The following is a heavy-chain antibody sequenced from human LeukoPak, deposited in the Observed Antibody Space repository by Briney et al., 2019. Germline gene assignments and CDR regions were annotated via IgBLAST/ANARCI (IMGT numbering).Heavy chain of an antibody. V-gene: IGHV3-66*01. CDR1: GFTVRSNY. CDR3: VKGYSSRPQYYFDQ. D-gene: IGHD6-13*01. J-gene: IGHJ4*02. Sequence: GGSLRLSCAASGFTVRSNYMSWVRQAPGKGLEWVSVIYSNGITYYADSVKGRFTISRDNSKDTLNLQMSSLRPEDTALYYCVKGYSSRPQYYFDQWGQGTLVTVSS. CDR2: IYSNGIT.